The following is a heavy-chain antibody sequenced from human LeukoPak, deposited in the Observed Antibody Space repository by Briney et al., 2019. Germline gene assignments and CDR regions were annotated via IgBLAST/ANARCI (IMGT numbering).Heavy chain of an antibody. Sequence: SVKVSCKASGGTFSSYAISWVRQAPGQGLEWMGGIIPIFGTANYAQKFQGRVTITTDESTSTAYMELSSLRSEDTAVYYCAGDQGHTIFGGNWFDPWGQGTLVTVSS. CDR1: GGTFSSYA. D-gene: IGHD3-3*01. J-gene: IGHJ5*02. V-gene: IGHV1-69*05. CDR2: IIPIFGTA. CDR3: AGDQGHTIFGGNWFDP.